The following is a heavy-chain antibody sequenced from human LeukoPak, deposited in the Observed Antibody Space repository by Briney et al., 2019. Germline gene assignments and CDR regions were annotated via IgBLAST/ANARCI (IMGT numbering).Heavy chain of an antibody. D-gene: IGHD6-19*01. CDR2: INSDGSST. J-gene: IGHJ5*02. V-gene: IGHV3-74*01. CDR3: ARERGIAVAGSPNWFDP. Sequence: GGSLRLSCAASGFTFSSYWMHWVRQAPGKGLVWVSRINSDGSSTSYAASVKGRFTISRDNAKNTLYLQMNSLRAEDTAVYYCARERGIAVAGSPNWFDPWGQGTLVTVSS. CDR1: GFTFSSYW.